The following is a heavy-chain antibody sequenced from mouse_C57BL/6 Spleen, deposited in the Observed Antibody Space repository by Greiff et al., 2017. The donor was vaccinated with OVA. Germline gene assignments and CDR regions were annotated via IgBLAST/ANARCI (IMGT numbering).Heavy chain of an antibody. D-gene: IGHD1-1*01. J-gene: IGHJ2*01. CDR3: ARGYGYFDY. V-gene: IGHV1-50*01. Sequence: QVQLQQSGAELVKPGASVKLSCKASGYTFTSYWMQWVKQRPGQGLEWIGEIDPSDSYTNYNQKFKGKATLTVDTSSSTAYMQLSSLTSEDSAVYYCARGYGYFDYWGQGTTLTVSS. CDR2: IDPSDSYT. CDR1: GYTFTSYW.